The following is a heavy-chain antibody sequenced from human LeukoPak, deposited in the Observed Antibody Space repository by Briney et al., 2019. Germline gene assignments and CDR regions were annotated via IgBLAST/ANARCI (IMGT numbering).Heavy chain of an antibody. CDR2: IVPILGTT. CDR3: AKEGYSSSWGDSDFDY. D-gene: IGHD6-13*01. Sequence: GASVKVSCKASGGTFSSYAIGWVRQAPGQGLEWMGRIVPILGTTNYAPNFQGRVTITTDESTSTAYMELSSLRSEDTAVYYCAKEGYSSSWGDSDFDYWGQGTLVTVSS. CDR1: GGTFSSYA. V-gene: IGHV1-69*11. J-gene: IGHJ4*02.